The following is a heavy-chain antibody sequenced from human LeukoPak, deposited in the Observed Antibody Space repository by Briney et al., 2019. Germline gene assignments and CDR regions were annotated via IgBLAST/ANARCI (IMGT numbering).Heavy chain of an antibody. CDR3: ARDPSGYYGSGSYYILGPDY. V-gene: IGHV3-48*01. Sequence: GGSLRLSCAASGFTFSSYSMNWVRQAPGKGLEWVSYISSSSSTIYYADSVKGRFTISRDNAKNSLYLQMNSLRAEDTAVYYCARDPSGYYGSGSYYILGPDYWGQGTLVTVSS. D-gene: IGHD3-10*01. J-gene: IGHJ4*02. CDR2: ISSSSSTI. CDR1: GFTFSSYS.